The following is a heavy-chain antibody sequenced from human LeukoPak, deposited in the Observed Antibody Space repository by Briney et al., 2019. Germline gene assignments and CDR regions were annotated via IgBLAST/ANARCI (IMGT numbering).Heavy chain of an antibody. D-gene: IGHD4-17*01. Sequence: GESLKISCKGSGYSFSNHWVGWVRQMPGKGLEWMAIIYPGDSDTRSSPSFQGQVTISADKSISTAYLQWGTLKASDTAMYYCARQRGYGDFFIDYWGRGTLVTVSS. CDR2: IYPGDSDT. CDR1: GYSFSNHW. CDR3: ARQRGYGDFFIDY. V-gene: IGHV5-51*01. J-gene: IGHJ4*02.